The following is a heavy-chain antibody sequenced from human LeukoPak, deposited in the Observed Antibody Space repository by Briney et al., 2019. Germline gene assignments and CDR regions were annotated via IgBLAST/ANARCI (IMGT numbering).Heavy chain of an antibody. D-gene: IGHD3-10*01. CDR2: IIPILGIA. V-gene: IGHV1-69*04. CDR3: ARVSPYYGSGRDYYYSYGMDV. Sequence: EASVKVSCKASGGTFSSYAISWVRQAPGQGLEWMGRIIPILGIANYAQKFQGRVTITADKSTSTAYMELSSLRSEDTAVYYCARVSPYYGSGRDYYYSYGMDVWGQGTTVTVSS. CDR1: GGTFSSYA. J-gene: IGHJ6*02.